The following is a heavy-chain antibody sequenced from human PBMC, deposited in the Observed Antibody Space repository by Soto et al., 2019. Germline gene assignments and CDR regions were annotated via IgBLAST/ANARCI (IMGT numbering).Heavy chain of an antibody. CDR3: AYSPGWYRHDV. D-gene: IGHD6-19*01. J-gene: IGHJ3*01. V-gene: IGHV4-4*02. CDR1: GDSISNSRW. CDR2: IFHSGDT. Sequence: QVQLQESGPGLVKPSGTLSLTCAVSGDSISNSRWWTWVRQPPGKGLEWIGDIFHSGDTNYNPSLTPRVFISVDKSQNQFSLKVSSVTAADTAVYYCAYSPGWYRHDVWGQGTLVTVSS.